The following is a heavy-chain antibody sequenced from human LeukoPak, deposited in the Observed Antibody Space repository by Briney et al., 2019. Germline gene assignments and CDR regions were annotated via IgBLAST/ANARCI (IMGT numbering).Heavy chain of an antibody. Sequence: SQTLSLTCIVSGGSIGSGGYYWSWIRQHPGKGLEWIGHIHYSGSTHYNPSLRSRATISVDTSKTQFSLTVSSVTAADTAVSYCARVTRYMTTVTTGWFDPWGQGTLVTVSS. CDR3: ARVTRYMTTVTTGWFDP. J-gene: IGHJ5*02. V-gene: IGHV4-31*03. CDR2: IHYSGST. CDR1: GGSIGSGGYY. D-gene: IGHD4-17*01.